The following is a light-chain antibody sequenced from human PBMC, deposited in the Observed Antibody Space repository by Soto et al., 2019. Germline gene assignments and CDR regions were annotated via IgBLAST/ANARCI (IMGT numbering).Light chain of an antibody. Sequence: EIVLTQSPATLSVSPGERATLSCRASQSVSSNLAWYQQKPGQAPRLLIYGASTRATGIPARFSGSGSGTAFTTHTSSMQPADFAAYYCQQYNNCSLTFGGGTKVDIK. V-gene: IGKV3-15*01. CDR1: QSVSSN. CDR3: QQYNNCSLT. CDR2: GAS. J-gene: IGKJ4*01.